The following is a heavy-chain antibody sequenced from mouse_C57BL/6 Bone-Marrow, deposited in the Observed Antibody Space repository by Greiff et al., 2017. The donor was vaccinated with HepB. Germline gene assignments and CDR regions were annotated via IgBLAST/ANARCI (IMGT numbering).Heavy chain of an antibody. Sequence: EVMLVESGGDLVKPGGSLKLSCAASGFTFSSYGMSWVRQTPDKRLEWVATISSGGSYTYYPDSVKGRFTISRDNATNTLYLQMSSLKSEDTAMYYCAIGTVEGRWYFDVWGTGTTVTVSS. V-gene: IGHV5-6*01. D-gene: IGHD1-1*01. CDR2: ISSGGSYT. CDR1: GFTFSSYG. J-gene: IGHJ1*03. CDR3: AIGTVEGRWYFDV.